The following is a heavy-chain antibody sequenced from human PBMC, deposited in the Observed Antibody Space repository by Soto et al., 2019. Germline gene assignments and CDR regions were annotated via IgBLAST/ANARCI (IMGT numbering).Heavy chain of an antibody. CDR3: VRLRGNSWLDS. CDR1: GDSVSSTSAT. V-gene: IGHV6-1*01. Sequence: SQTPSHPFAIVGDSVSSTSATYGCSRQSISRGLEWLGRTYYRSKWKTDYAESVQGRITVNADTSKNQLSLQLNSVTPDDTAVYYCVRLRGNSWLDSWGQGIRV. CDR2: TYYRSKWKT. J-gene: IGHJ5*01.